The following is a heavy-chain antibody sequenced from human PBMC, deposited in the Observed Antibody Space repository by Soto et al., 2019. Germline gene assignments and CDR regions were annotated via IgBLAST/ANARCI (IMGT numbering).Heavy chain of an antibody. D-gene: IGHD3-3*01. V-gene: IGHV4-59*01. CDR1: GGSISSYY. J-gene: IGHJ4*02. CDR2: IYYSGST. CDR3: ARGRRDYDFWSGYQYHFDY. Sequence: LCPTGSVSGGSISSYYWSWIRPPPGKGLEWIGYIYYSGSTNYNPSLKSRVTISVDTSKNQFSLKLSSVTAADTAVYYCARGRRDYDFWSGYQYHFDYWGQGTLVTVSS.